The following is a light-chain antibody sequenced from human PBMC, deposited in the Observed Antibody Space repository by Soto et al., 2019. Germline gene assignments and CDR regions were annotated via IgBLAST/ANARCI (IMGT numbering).Light chain of an antibody. V-gene: IGKV1-9*01. Sequence: DIQLTQSQSFLSASVGDRVTITCRASQGISSYLAWYQQKPGKAPKLLIYAASTLQSGVPSRFSGSGSGTDFTLTISCLQSEDFATYYCQQYYSYPRTFGQGTNVDI. CDR1: QGISSY. CDR2: AAS. J-gene: IGKJ1*01. CDR3: QQYYSYPRT.